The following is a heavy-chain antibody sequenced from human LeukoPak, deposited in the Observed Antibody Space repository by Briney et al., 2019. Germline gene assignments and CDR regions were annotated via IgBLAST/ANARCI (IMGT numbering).Heavy chain of an antibody. Sequence: SETLSLTCTVSGGSISNYYWSWIRQPPGKGLEWIGYIYYSRSTNYNPSLKSRVTISVDTSKNQFSLKLSSVTAADTAVYYCARGLRQWLAFDAFDIWGQGTVVTVSS. CDR2: IYYSRST. V-gene: IGHV4-59*01. CDR3: ARGLRQWLAFDAFDI. D-gene: IGHD6-19*01. J-gene: IGHJ3*02. CDR1: GGSISNYY.